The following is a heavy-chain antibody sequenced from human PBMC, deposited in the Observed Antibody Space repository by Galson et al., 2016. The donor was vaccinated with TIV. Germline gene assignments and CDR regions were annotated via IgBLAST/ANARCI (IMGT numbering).Heavy chain of an antibody. D-gene: IGHD2-15*01. CDR2: VNPMSGDT. V-gene: IGHV1-8*01. CDR3: ARGRAADHAFDF. Sequence: SVKVSCKASGYSFITDDINWVRQATGQGLEWMGRVNPMSGDTVYAQKFHGRVTMTRNMSISTAYMDLSSLTFDDTAVYFCARGRAADHAFDFWGQGTMVTVSS. CDR1: GYSFITDD. J-gene: IGHJ3*01.